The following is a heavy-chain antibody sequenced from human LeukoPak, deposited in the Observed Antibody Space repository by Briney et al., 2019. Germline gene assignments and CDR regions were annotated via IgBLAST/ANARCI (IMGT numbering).Heavy chain of an antibody. Sequence: GGSLRLSCAASGFPFSSYNMNWVRQAPGKGLEWVSSISSTSTYIYYADSVKGRFTISRDNAKNSLYLQMNSLRAEDTAVYYCAKDGGSNWLRAFDIWGQGTMVTVSS. CDR2: ISSTSTYI. CDR1: GFPFSSYN. D-gene: IGHD6-13*01. CDR3: AKDGGSNWLRAFDI. V-gene: IGHV3-21*04. J-gene: IGHJ3*02.